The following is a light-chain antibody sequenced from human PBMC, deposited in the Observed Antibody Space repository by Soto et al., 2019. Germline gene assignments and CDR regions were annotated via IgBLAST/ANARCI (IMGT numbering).Light chain of an antibody. J-gene: IGKJ3*01. V-gene: IGKV3-20*01. Sequence: EIVLTQSPGTLSLSPGERATLSCRASQSVSHNYIAWYQQRPGQAPRLLLYGVSTRAPGVPDRFSGSGSGTDFTLTIFTLEPEDFAVYFRQHYGSSQFTFGPGTKVDIK. CDR3: QHYGSSQFT. CDR1: QSVSHNY. CDR2: GVS.